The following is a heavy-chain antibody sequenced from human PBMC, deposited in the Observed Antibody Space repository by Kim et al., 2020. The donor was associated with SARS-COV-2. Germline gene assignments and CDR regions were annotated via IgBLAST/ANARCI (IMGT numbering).Heavy chain of an antibody. CDR1: GFTIDDYA. V-gene: IGHV3-9*01. D-gene: IGHD2-2*01. J-gene: IGHJ3*01. Sequence: GGSLRLSCAASGFTIDDYAMHWVRQIPGKGLEWVAGIHWNGGSIGKANSVKGRFSISRDNGKNSLYLEMNSLRTEDTAIYYCAKATSSHILAVSKQPANVFDFWGAGTLVAVSS. CDR2: IHWNGGSI. CDR3: AKATSSHILAVSKQPANVFDF.